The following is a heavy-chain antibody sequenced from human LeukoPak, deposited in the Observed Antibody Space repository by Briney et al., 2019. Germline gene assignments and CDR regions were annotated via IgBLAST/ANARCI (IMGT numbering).Heavy chain of an antibody. Sequence: PGGSLRLSCAASGFTFSNYNMNWVRQAPGKGLEWVSYTTSRSSSIYYADSVKGQFTISRDNAQNSLYLQMNSLRDEDTAVYYCARDSRFGKLLIPYFDYWGQGTLVTVSS. D-gene: IGHD3-10*01. CDR3: ARDSRFGKLLIPYFDY. CDR1: GFTFSNYN. J-gene: IGHJ4*02. CDR2: TTSRSSSI. V-gene: IGHV3-48*02.